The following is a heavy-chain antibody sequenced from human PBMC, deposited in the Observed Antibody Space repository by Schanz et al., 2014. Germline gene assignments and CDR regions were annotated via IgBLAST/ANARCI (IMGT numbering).Heavy chain of an antibody. CDR3: AREGERKGMLPYYFDY. CDR2: ISSRSSTI. D-gene: IGHD3-10*01. V-gene: IGHV3-11*04. Sequence: QVQLVESGGGLVKPGGSLRLSCTASGFTFSDYYMTWLRQAPGKGLEWVSFISSRSSTIYYADSVKGRFTISRDNAKNSLYLQMNSLRDEDTAVYYWAREGERKGMLPYYFDYWGQGALVTVSS. J-gene: IGHJ4*02. CDR1: GFTFSDYY.